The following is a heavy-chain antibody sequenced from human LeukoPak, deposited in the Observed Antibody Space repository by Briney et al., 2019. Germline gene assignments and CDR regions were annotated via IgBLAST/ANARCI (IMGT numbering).Heavy chain of an antibody. D-gene: IGHD5-12*01. CDR1: GGSISSGGYY. J-gene: IGHJ4*02. V-gene: IGHV4-31*03. Sequence: PSETLSLTCTVSGGSISSGGYYWSWIRQHPGKGLEWIGYIYYSGSTYYNPSLRSRITISGDTSKNQFSLKLSSVTAADTAMYYCARGWLATGGGSFDYWGQGTLVTVSS. CDR3: ARGWLATGGGSFDY. CDR2: IYYSGST.